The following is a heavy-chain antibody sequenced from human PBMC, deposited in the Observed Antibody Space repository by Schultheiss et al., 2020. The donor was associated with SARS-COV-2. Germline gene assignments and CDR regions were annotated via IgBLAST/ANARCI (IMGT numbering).Heavy chain of an antibody. J-gene: IGHJ6*02. CDR3: TTTTPTYCSSTSCPYYYYYGMDV. CDR2: IKSKTDGGTT. D-gene: IGHD2-2*01. V-gene: IGHV3-15*01. Sequence: GESLKISCAASGFTFSNAWMSWVRQAPGKGLEWVGRIKSKTDGGTTDYAAPVKGRFTISRDDSKNTLYLQMNSLKTEDTAVYYCTTTTPTYCSSTSCPYYYYYGMDVWGQGTTVTVSS. CDR1: GFTFSNAW.